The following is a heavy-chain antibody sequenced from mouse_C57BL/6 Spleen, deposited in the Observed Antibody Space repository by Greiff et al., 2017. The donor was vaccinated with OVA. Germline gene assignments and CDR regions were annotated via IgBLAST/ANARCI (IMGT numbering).Heavy chain of an antibody. CDR3: ARPHYGSRDYAMDY. CDR1: GYTFTSYG. D-gene: IGHD1-1*01. V-gene: IGHV1-81*01. CDR2: IYPRSGNT. J-gene: IGHJ4*01. Sequence: VQLQQSGAELARPGASVKLSCKASGYTFTSYGISWVKQRTGQGLEWIGEIYPRSGNTYYNEKFKGKATLTADKSSSTAYMELRSLTSEDSAVYFCARPHYGSRDYAMDYWGQGTSVTVSS.